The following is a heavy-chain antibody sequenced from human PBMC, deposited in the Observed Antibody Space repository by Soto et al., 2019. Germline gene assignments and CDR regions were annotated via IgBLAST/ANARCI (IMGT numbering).Heavy chain of an antibody. CDR3: ARAQRRMTGAQSFDP. V-gene: IGHV1-8*01. D-gene: IGHD1-26*01. CDR1: GYTFTSYD. J-gene: IGHJ5*02. Sequence: GASVKVSCTASGYTFTSYDINWVRQATGQGLEWMGWMNPNSGNTGYAQKFQGRVTMTRNTSISTAYMELSSLRSEDTAVYYCARAQRRMTGAQSFDPWGQGTLVTVSS. CDR2: MNPNSGNT.